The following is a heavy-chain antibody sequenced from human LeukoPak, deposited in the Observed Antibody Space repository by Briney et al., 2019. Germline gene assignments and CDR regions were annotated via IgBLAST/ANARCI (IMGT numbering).Heavy chain of an antibody. J-gene: IGHJ4*02. CDR2: IIPIFGTA. D-gene: IGHD1-26*01. Sequence: SVKVSCEASGGTFSSYAISWVRQAPGQGLEWMGGIIPIFGTANYAQKFQGRVTITTDESTSTAYMELSSLGSEDTAVYYCALGGATIPFMFDYWGQGTLVTVSS. CDR3: ALGGATIPFMFDY. V-gene: IGHV1-69*05. CDR1: GGTFSSYA.